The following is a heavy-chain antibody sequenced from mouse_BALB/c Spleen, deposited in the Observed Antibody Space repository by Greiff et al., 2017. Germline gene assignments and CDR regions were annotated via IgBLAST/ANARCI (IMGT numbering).Heavy chain of an antibody. CDR1: GYAFTNYL. V-gene: IGHV1-54*01. CDR3: GGDYYYCSSYCFDY. D-gene: IGHD1-1*01. CDR2: INPSSGGT. Sequence: VQLHQSGAELVRPGTSVKVSCKASGYAFTNYLIEWVKQRPGQGLEWIGVINPSSGGTNYNEKFKGKATLTADKSSSTAYMQSSSLTSDDSAVFFGGGDYYYCSSYCFDYWGQGTTLTVSS. J-gene: IGHJ2*01.